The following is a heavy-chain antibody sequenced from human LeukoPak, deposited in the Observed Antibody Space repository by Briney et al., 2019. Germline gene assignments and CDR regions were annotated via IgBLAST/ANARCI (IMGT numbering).Heavy chain of an antibody. J-gene: IGHJ6*03. D-gene: IGHD3-16*01. Sequence: SETLSLXCAVYGGSYSGYYWSWIRRPPGKGLESIGEINHSGSTNYNPSLKSRVTISVDTSKNQFSLKLSSVTAADTAVYYCARGFRFYYYMDVWGKGTTVTVSS. CDR3: ARGFRFYYYMDV. CDR2: INHSGST. V-gene: IGHV4-34*01. CDR1: GGSYSGYY.